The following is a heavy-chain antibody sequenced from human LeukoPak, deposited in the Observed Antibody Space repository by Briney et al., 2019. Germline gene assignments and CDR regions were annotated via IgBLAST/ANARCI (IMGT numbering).Heavy chain of an antibody. Sequence: GGSLRLSCAASGFTFSDYYIDWVRQAPGKGLEWVGRIRNKANSYTTEYAASVKGRFTISRDDSKNSLYLQMNSLKTEDTAVYYFARNLDSGVGPLSNYWGQGTLVTVSS. J-gene: IGHJ4*02. V-gene: IGHV3-72*01. CDR1: GFTFSDYY. CDR3: ARNLDSGVGPLSNY. D-gene: IGHD3-10*01. CDR2: IRNKANSYTT.